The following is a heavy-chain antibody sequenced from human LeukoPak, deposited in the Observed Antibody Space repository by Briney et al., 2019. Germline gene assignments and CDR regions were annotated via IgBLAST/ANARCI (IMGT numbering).Heavy chain of an antibody. D-gene: IGHD3-22*01. CDR2: IYHSGST. J-gene: IGHJ3*02. CDR3: AREAPYYYDSSGYRSYDAFDI. CDR1: GYSISSGYY. V-gene: IGHV4-38-2*02. Sequence: PSETLSLTCTVSGYSISSGYYWGWIRQPPGKGLEWIGSIYHSGSTYYNPSLKSRVTISVDTSKNQFSLKLSSVTAADTAVYYCAREAPYYYDSSGYRSYDAFDIWGQGTMVTVSS.